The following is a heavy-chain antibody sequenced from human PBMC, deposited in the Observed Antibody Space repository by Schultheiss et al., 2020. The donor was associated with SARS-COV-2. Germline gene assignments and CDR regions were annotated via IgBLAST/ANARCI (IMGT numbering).Heavy chain of an antibody. CDR3: ARGRSGYYDPFYYGMDV. J-gene: IGHJ6*02. V-gene: IGHV3-33*08. CDR2: IWYDGSNK. Sequence: GGSLRLSCAASGFAFRSYAMSWVRQAPGKGLEWVAVIWYDGSNKYYADSVKGRFTISRDNSKNTLYLQMNSLRAEDTALYYCARGRSGYYDPFYYGMDVWGQGTAVTVSS. CDR1: GFAFRSYA. D-gene: IGHD5-12*01.